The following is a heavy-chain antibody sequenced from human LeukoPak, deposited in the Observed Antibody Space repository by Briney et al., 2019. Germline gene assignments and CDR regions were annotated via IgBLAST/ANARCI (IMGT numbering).Heavy chain of an antibody. Sequence: GGSLRLSCGASGFTFSSYSMNWVRQAPGKGLEWVSSITSGGDYIYYADSVKGRFTTSRDNAKNSLSLQLNSLRVEDTAVYYCVRGHYDVLAASYKWTPDYWGQGTLVTVSS. CDR2: ITSGGDYI. CDR1: GFTFSSYS. J-gene: IGHJ4*02. V-gene: IGHV3-21*01. CDR3: VRGHYDVLAASYKWTPDY. D-gene: IGHD3-9*01.